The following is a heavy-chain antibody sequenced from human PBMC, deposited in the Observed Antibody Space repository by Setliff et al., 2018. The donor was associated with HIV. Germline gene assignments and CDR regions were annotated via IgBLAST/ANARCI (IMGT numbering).Heavy chain of an antibody. CDR1: GYTFTKYG. J-gene: IGHJ5*02. V-gene: IGHV7-4-1*02. CDR2: INTNTENP. Sequence: ASVKVSCKASGYTFTKYGISWVRQAPGQGLEWLGWINTNTENPTYAQGFTGRFVFSLDTSVSTAYLQISSLKAEDTAVYYCARNYYDVWSLSFGGWFDPWGQGTLVTVSS. D-gene: IGHD3-3*01. CDR3: ARNYYDVWSLSFGGWFDP.